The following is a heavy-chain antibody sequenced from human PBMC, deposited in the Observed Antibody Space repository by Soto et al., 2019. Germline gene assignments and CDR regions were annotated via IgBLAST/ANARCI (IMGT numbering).Heavy chain of an antibody. CDR2: IIPIFGTA. Sequence: GASVKVSCRASGGTFSSYAISWVRLAPGQGLEWMGGIIPIFGTANYAQKFQGRVTITADKSTSTAYMELSSLRSEDTAVYYCALQIPPTIVATITELDYWGQGTLVTVSS. J-gene: IGHJ4*02. D-gene: IGHD5-12*01. CDR1: GGTFSSYA. V-gene: IGHV1-69*06. CDR3: ALQIPPTIVATITELDY.